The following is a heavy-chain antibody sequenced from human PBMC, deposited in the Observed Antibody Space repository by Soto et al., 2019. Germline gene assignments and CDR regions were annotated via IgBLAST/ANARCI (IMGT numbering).Heavy chain of an antibody. J-gene: IGHJ5*02. CDR3: ARDVGTTSTWFDP. CDR1: GGSISSGGNY. CDR2: IYYSGST. D-gene: IGHD1-26*01. V-gene: IGHV4-31*03. Sequence: QVQLQESGPGLVKPSQTLSLTCTVSGGSISSGGNYWSWIRQHPGKGLEWIGYIYYSGSTYYNPSLKSRVTISVDTSKNHFSLKLSSVTAADTAVYYCARDVGTTSTWFDPWGQGTLVTVSS.